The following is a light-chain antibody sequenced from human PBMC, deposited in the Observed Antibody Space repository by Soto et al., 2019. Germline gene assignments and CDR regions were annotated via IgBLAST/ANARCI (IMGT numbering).Light chain of an antibody. J-gene: IGKJ3*01. CDR3: QHYNSYPFT. CDR2: KAS. CDR1: QSISSW. Sequence: DIQMTQSPSTLSASEGDRVTITCRASQSISSWLAWYQQKPGKAPKLLIYKASSLESGVPSRFSGSGSGTEFTLTISSLQPDDFATYYCQHYNSYPFTFGPGTKVDIK. V-gene: IGKV1-5*03.